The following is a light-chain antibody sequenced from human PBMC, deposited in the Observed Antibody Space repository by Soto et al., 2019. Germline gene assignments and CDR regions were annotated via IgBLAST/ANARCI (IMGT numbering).Light chain of an antibody. J-gene: IGKJ4*01. CDR3: QQRSSWPLT. V-gene: IGKV3-11*01. Sequence: IVLTQSPATLALSPGERATLSCRASQSVSSYLAWYQQKPGQAPRLLIYDASNRATGIPARFSGSGSGTDFSLAISSLEPEDFAVYYCQQRSSWPLTFGGGTKVETK. CDR1: QSVSSY. CDR2: DAS.